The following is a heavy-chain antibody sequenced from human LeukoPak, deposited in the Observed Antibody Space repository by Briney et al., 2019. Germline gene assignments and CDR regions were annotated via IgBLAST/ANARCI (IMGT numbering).Heavy chain of an antibody. Sequence: ASVKVSCKASGYTFSSYGINWVRQAPGQGLEWMGWINPNSGGTNYAQKFQGRVTMTRDTSISTAYMELSRLRSDDTAVYYCARIRGYSGYGLGYWGQGTLVTVSS. D-gene: IGHD5-12*01. V-gene: IGHV1-2*02. CDR2: INPNSGGT. CDR3: ARIRGYSGYGLGY. CDR1: GYTFSSYG. J-gene: IGHJ4*02.